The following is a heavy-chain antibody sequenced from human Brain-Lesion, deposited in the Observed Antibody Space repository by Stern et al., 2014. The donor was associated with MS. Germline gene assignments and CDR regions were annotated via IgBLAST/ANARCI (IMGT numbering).Heavy chain of an antibody. V-gene: IGHV4-39*01. J-gene: IGHJ4*02. Sequence: VQLVQSGPGLVKPSETLSLTCSVSGGSISRSTYYWGWIRQPPGKGLEWIGSIYYSGTTYSNPSLKSRVTIDTSTNQFSLRLTSVTAADTAVYYCARHDGWLPHYWSQGTLVTVSS. CDR2: IYYSGTT. CDR1: GGSISRSTYY. D-gene: IGHD5-12*01. CDR3: ARHDGWLPHY.